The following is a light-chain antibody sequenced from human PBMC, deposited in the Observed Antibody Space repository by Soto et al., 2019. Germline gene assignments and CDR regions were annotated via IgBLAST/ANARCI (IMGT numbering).Light chain of an antibody. CDR3: CSDAGSTFFV. CDR1: SNDVGSYNY. CDR2: EDN. Sequence: QSALTQPASVSGSPGQSITISCTGTSNDVGSYNYVSWYQQHPGKAPKLMIFEDNKRPSGISHRFSGSKSGNTASLTISGLQAEDEADYYCCSDAGSTFFVFGPGTKLTVL. V-gene: IGLV2-23*01. J-gene: IGLJ1*01.